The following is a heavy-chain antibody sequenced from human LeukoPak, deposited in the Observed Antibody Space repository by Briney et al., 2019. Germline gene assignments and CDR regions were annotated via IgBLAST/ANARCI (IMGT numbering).Heavy chain of an antibody. D-gene: IGHD3-22*01. J-gene: IGHJ4*02. Sequence: SETLSLTCTVSGGSISSYYWSWIRQPPGKGLEWIGYIYYSGSTNYNPSLKSRVTISVDTSKNQFSLKLSSVTAADTAVYYCARDYYDSSCYFIDYWGQGTLVTVSS. CDR2: IYYSGST. V-gene: IGHV4-59*01. CDR1: GGSISSYY. CDR3: ARDYYDSSCYFIDY.